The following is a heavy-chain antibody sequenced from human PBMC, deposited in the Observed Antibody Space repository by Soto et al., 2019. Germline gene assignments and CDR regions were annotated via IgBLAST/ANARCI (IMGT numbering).Heavy chain of an antibody. CDR1: GFTFSSYS. V-gene: IGHV3-21*01. D-gene: IGHD2-2*01. J-gene: IGHJ4*02. CDR2: ISSSSSYI. Sequence: VQLVESGGGLVKPGGSLRLSCAASGFTFSSYSMNWVRQAPGKGLEWVSSISSSSSYIYYADSVKGRFTISRDNAKNSLYLQMNSLRAEDTAVYYCARDPWGAGGGDIVVVPAAQDYWGQGTLVTVSS. CDR3: ARDPWGAGGGDIVVVPAAQDY.